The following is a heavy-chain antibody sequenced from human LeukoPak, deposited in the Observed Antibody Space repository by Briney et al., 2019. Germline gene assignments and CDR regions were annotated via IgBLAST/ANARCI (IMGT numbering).Heavy chain of an antibody. V-gene: IGHV3-21*01. CDR1: GFTFSSYS. Sequence: GGSLRLSXAASGFTFSSYSMNWVRQAPGKGLEWVSSISSSSSYIYYADSVKGRFTISRDNAKNSLYLQMNSLRAEDTAVYYCASGYDSYYFDYWGQGTLVTVSS. CDR2: ISSSSSYI. CDR3: ASGYDSYYFDY. D-gene: IGHD5-12*01. J-gene: IGHJ4*02.